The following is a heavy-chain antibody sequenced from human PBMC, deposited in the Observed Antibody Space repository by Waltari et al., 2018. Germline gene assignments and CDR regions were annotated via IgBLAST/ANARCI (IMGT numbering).Heavy chain of an antibody. CDR2: IYHSGST. CDR1: GYSISIGYY. V-gene: IGHV4-38-2*02. Sequence: QVQLQESGPGLVTPSETLSLTCTVSGYSISIGYYWGWIRQPPGKGLEWIGSIYHSGSTYYNPSLKSRVTISVDTSKNQFSLKLSSVTAADTAVYYCARVGSYRAFDIWGQGTMVTVSS. J-gene: IGHJ3*02. CDR3: ARVGSYRAFDI. D-gene: IGHD1-26*01.